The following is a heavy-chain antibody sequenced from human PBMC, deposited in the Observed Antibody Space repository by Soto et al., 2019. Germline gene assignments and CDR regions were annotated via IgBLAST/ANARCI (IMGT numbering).Heavy chain of an antibody. CDR1: GGSISSYY. Sequence: PSETLSLTCTVSGGSISSYYWSWIRQPPGKELQYIGYIYYSGSTNYNPSLKSRVTISDDTSTNQFSLKLSSVTAADTAVYYCARAHYGDYGYGMDVWGQGTTVTVSS. J-gene: IGHJ6*02. V-gene: IGHV4-59*12. CDR2: IYYSGST. CDR3: ARAHYGDYGYGMDV. D-gene: IGHD4-17*01.